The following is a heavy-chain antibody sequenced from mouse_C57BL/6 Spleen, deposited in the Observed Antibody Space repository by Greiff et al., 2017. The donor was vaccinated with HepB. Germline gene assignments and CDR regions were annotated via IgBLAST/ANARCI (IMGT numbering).Heavy chain of an antibody. Sequence: ESGPGLVKPSQSLSLTCSVTGYSITSGYYWNWIRQFPGNKLEWMGYISYDGSNNYNPSLKNRISITRDTSKNQFFLKLNSVTTEDTATYYCAKLTGTIAYWGQGTLVTVSA. V-gene: IGHV3-6*01. J-gene: IGHJ3*01. CDR1: GYSITSGYY. CDR3: AKLTGTIAY. CDR2: ISYDGSN. D-gene: IGHD4-1*01.